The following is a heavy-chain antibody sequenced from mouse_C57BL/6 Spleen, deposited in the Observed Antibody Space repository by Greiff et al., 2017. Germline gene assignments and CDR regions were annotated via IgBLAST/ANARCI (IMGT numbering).Heavy chain of an antibody. Sequence: VQLQQSGAELVRPGASVTLSCKASGYTFTDYEMHWVKQTPVHGLEWIGAIDPETGGTAYNQKFKGKAILTADKSSSTAYMELRSLTSEDSDVDYDTRQQSYSPFAYWGQGTLVTVSA. V-gene: IGHV1-15*01. CDR1: GYTFTDYE. J-gene: IGHJ3*01. D-gene: IGHD2-12*01. CDR3: TRQQSYSPFAY. CDR2: IDPETGGT.